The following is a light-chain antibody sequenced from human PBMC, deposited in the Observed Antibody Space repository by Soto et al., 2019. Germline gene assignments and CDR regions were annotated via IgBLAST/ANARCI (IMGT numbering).Light chain of an antibody. CDR1: RSNIGNNY. J-gene: IGLJ3*02. Sequence: QSVLTQPPSGSAAPGQKVTISCSGSRSNIGNNYVSWYQQLPGTAPKLLIYDNNKRPSGIPDRFSGSKSGTSATLGITGLQTGDEADYYCATWDSSLSAGVFCGGTKLTVL. CDR3: ATWDSSLSAGV. CDR2: DNN. V-gene: IGLV1-51*01.